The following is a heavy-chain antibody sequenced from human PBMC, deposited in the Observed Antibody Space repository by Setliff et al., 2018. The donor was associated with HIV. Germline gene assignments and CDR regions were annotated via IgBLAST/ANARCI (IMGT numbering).Heavy chain of an antibody. CDR2: IRSKADKYAT. Sequence: GESLKISCAASGFTFSGAEIHWVRQASGKGLEWVGRIRSKADKYATDYGASAKGRFIISRDNAKNSLYLQMNSLRAEDTAVYYCARDRITMVRGVNYYYYMDVWGKGTTVTVSS. V-gene: IGHV3-73*01. CDR3: ARDRITMVRGVNYYYYMDV. CDR1: GFTFSGAE. J-gene: IGHJ6*03. D-gene: IGHD3-10*01.